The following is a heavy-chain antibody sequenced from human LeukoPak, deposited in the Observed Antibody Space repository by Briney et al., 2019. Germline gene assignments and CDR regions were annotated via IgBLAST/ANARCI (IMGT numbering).Heavy chain of an antibody. CDR3: AGVNYLAPFDY. CDR1: GGSINSYY. V-gene: IGHV4-4*07. Sequence: PSENLSLTCSVSGGSINSYYWSWIRQSAGKGLEWIGRIYSSGSTNYNPSLESRVTMSVDTSKNQFYLKLRSVTAADTAVYYCAGVNYLAPFDYWGQGTQVTVSS. D-gene: IGHD1-7*01. CDR2: IYSSGST. J-gene: IGHJ4*02.